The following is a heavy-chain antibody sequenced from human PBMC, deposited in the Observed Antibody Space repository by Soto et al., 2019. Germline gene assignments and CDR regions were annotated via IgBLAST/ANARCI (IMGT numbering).Heavy chain of an antibody. CDR2: INQDGSQK. J-gene: IGHJ6*02. CDR3: ARDHFILPADYFYYGADV. Sequence: XGSLRLYRATSEFTFSKHWLIWVRQAPGKGLEWVARINQDGSQKFHLDSVKGRFTISRDNAKNSVSLQMNRMRADDTAVYYCARDHFILPADYFYYGADVWGLGTPVTVS. CDR1: EFTFSKHW. V-gene: IGHV3-7*03. D-gene: IGHD3-3*02.